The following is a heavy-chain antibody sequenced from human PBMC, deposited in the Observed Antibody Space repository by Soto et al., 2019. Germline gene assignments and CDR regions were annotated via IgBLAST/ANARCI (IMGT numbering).Heavy chain of an antibody. CDR2: IYYSGST. Sequence: LSLTCTVSGGSISSGGYYWSWIRQHPGKGLEWIGYIYYSGSTYYNPSLKSRVTISVDTSKNQFSLKLSSVTAADTAVYYCARGFRGVITSYYYYYGMDVWGHGTTVTVSS. D-gene: IGHD3-22*01. V-gene: IGHV4-31*03. J-gene: IGHJ6*02. CDR3: ARGFRGVITSYYYYYGMDV. CDR1: GGSISSGGYY.